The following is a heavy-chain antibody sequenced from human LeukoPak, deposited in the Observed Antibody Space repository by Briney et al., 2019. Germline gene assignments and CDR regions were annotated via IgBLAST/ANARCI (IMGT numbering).Heavy chain of an antibody. Sequence: PGGSLRLSCAASGFTFSSYEMNWVRQAPGKGLEWVSYISSSGSTIYYADSVKGRFTISRDNAKNSLYLQMNSLRAEDTAVYYCARDRQDHIVVVPAGDYWGQGTLVTVSS. D-gene: IGHD2-2*01. CDR2: ISSSGSTI. CDR3: ARDRQDHIVVVPAGDY. J-gene: IGHJ4*02. CDR1: GFTFSSYE. V-gene: IGHV3-48*03.